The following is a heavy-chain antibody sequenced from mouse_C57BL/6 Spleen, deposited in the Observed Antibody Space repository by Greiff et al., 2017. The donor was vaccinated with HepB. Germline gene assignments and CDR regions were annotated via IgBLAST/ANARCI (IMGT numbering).Heavy chain of an antibody. CDR2: IYPGSGST. J-gene: IGHJ4*01. V-gene: IGHV1-55*01. CDR3: ASLTGSRGAMDY. D-gene: IGHD1-1*01. Sequence: QVQLKQPGAELVKPGASVKMSCKASGYTFTSYWITWVKQRPGQGLEWIGDIYPGSGSTNYNEKFKSKATLTVDTSSSTAYMQLSSLTSEDSAVYYCASLTGSRGAMDYWGQGTSVTVSS. CDR1: GYTFTSYW.